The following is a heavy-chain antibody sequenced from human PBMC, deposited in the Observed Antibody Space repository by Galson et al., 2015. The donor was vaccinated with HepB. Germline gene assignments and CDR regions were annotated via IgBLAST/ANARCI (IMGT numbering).Heavy chain of an antibody. J-gene: IGHJ5*02. D-gene: IGHD3-9*01. CDR2: ISAYNGNT. V-gene: IGHV1-18*01. Sequence: SVKVSCKASGYTFTSYGISWVRQAPGQGLEWMGWISAYNGNTNYAQKLQGRVTMTTDTSTSTAYMELRSLRSDDTAVYYCARVIPYYDILTGYYNWPWFDPWGQGTLVTVSS. CDR1: GYTFTSYG. CDR3: ARVIPYYDILTGYYNWPWFDP.